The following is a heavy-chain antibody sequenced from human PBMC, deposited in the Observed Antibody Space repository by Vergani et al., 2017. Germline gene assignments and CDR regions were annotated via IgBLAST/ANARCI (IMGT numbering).Heavy chain of an antibody. J-gene: IGHJ4*02. D-gene: IGHD3-9*01. V-gene: IGHV3-30*03. CDR1: GFTFSSYG. CDR2: ISYDGSNK. CDR3: ARGSPLRYFDWSSFDY. Sequence: QVQLVESGGGVVQPGRSLRLSCAASGFTFSSYGMHWVRQAPGKGLEWVAVISYDGSNKYYSDSVKGRFTISRDNSKNTLYLQMNSLRAEDTAVYYCARGSPLRYFDWSSFDYWGQGTLVTVSS.